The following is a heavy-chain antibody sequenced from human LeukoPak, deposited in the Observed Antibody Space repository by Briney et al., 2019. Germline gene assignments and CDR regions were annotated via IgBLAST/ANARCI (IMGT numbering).Heavy chain of an antibody. V-gene: IGHV3-23*01. D-gene: IGHD3-22*01. CDR3: AKDRHGYYYDSSGYYPFDY. CDR2: ISGSGGST. J-gene: IGHJ4*02. CDR1: GFTFSSYA. Sequence: PGGSLRLSSAASGFTFSSYAMSWVRQAPGKGLEWVSAISGSGGSTYYADSVKGRFTISRDNSKNTLYLQMNSLRAEDTAVYYCAKDRHGYYYDSSGYYPFDYWGQGTLVTVSS.